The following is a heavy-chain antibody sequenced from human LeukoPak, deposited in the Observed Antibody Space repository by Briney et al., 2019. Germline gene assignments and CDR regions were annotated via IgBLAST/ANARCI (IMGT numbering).Heavy chain of an antibody. Sequence: GGSLRLSCAASGFTFSSYGMHWVRQAPGKGLEWVAVISYDGSNKYYADSVKGRFTISRDNSKNTLYLQMNSLRAEDMAVYYCAKEAGYYDSSGYPQYYFDYWGQGTLVTVSS. CDR3: AKEAGYYDSSGYPQYYFDY. J-gene: IGHJ4*02. V-gene: IGHV3-30*18. CDR1: GFTFSSYG. CDR2: ISYDGSNK. D-gene: IGHD3-22*01.